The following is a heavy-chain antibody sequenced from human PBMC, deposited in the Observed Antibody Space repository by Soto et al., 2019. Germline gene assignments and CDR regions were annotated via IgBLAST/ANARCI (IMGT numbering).Heavy chain of an antibody. D-gene: IGHD2-2*01. CDR3: ARGHCTRTSCTGGNFDY. J-gene: IGHJ4*02. CDR2: INPSGGST. V-gene: IGHV1-46*01. Sequence: VASVKVSCKASGYTFTSYYMHWVRQAPGQGLEWMGIINPSGGSTSYAQKFQGRVTMTRDTSTSIVYMEPSSLRSEDTAVYYCARGHCTRTSCTGGNFDYWGQGTLVTVSS. CDR1: GYTFTSYY.